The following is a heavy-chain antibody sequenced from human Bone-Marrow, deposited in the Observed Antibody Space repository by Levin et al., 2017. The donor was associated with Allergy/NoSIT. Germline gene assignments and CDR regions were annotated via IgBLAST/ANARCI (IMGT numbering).Heavy chain of an antibody. D-gene: IGHD1-1*01. CDR2: VSASGST. CDR3: AKVSAGYNGNERWVDS. V-gene: IGHV4-61*02. Sequence: SQTLSLTCTVSGFSIKNDLYYWTWIRQPAGKGPEFIGRVSASGSTNYNPSLKSRVTVSVDTSKNQFSLRLTSVTAADQAVYYCAKVSAGYNGNERWVDSWGQGALVTVSS. J-gene: IGHJ5*01. CDR1: GFSIKNDLYY.